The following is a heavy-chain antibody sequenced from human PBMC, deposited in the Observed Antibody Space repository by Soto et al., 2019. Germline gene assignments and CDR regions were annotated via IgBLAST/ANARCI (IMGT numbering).Heavy chain of an antibody. CDR2: ISDSGST. CDR3: ARDPGGHYCTSTSCLYFFDH. V-gene: IGHV3-23*01. CDR1: GFTFSNHA. Sequence: EVQLLESGGALVQPGGSLRLSCAASGFTFSNHAMNWVRQAPGKGLEWVSTISDSGSTYYADSVKGRFTISRDNSKNTLSLQMNILRAEDTAVYYCARDPGGHYCTSTSCLYFFDHWGQGTLVIVSS. J-gene: IGHJ4*02. D-gene: IGHD2-2*01.